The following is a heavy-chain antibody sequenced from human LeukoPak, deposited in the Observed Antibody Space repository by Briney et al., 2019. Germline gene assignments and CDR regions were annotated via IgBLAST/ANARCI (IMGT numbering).Heavy chain of an antibody. Sequence: GGSLRLSCVASGFTFSRYDMNWVRLAPGKGLEWVSYIHSGGNTIYYADSVKGRFTISRDYAKNSLYLQMNNLRAEDTAVYYCVRKLTGTTYFDYWGQGTLVTVSP. CDR3: VRKLTGTTYFDY. CDR1: GFTFSRYD. J-gene: IGHJ4*02. D-gene: IGHD1-1*01. V-gene: IGHV3-48*03. CDR2: IHSGGNTI.